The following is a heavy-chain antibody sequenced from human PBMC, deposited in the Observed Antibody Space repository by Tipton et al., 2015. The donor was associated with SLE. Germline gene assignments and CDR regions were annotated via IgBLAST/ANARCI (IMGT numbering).Heavy chain of an antibody. V-gene: IGHV4-30-2*01. Sequence: TLSLTCAVFGGSITSGGYSWSWIRQPPGKGLEWIGFTYHSGSTSYNPSLKSRVTISVDRSKNQFSLKLSSVTAADTAVYYCAEVATIYYWGQGTLVTVSS. CDR2: TYHSGST. CDR3: AEVATIYY. D-gene: IGHD5-12*01. J-gene: IGHJ4*02. CDR1: GGSITSGGYS.